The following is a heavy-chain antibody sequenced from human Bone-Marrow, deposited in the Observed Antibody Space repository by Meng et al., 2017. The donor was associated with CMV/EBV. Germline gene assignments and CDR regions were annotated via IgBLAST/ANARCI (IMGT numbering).Heavy chain of an antibody. CDR2: INPTGDRT. J-gene: IGHJ5*02. CDR3: ARDYCSGGSCYSTNWFDP. Sequence: ASVKVSCKAQGLSFTSYYVHWVRQAPGQGLEWMGVINPTGDRTSLAQKFQGRVTMSRDTSRTTVYMELGSLTSEDTAVYYCARDYCSGGSCYSTNWFDPWGQGTRVTVSS. V-gene: IGHV1-46*01. CDR1: GLSFTSYY. D-gene: IGHD2-15*01.